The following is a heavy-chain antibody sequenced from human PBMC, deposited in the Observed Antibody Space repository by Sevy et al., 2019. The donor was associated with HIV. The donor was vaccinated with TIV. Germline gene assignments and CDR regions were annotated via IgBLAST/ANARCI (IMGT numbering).Heavy chain of an antibody. J-gene: IGHJ4*02. CDR3: ARGGYYYDNAAYYALDS. D-gene: IGHD3-22*01. CDR1: GFTFSNYA. CDR2: IWSDGAYQ. Sequence: GGSLRLFCAATGFTFSNYAMHWVHQAPGKGMEWVAIIWSDGAYQYHGDSVKGRFTISRDNSKNTLYLQMNNVRVEDTAVYYCARGGYYYDNAAYYALDSWGQGTLVTVSS. V-gene: IGHV3-33*01.